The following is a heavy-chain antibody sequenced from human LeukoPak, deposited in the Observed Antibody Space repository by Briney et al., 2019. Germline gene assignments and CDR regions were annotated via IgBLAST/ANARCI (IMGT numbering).Heavy chain of an antibody. CDR3: ARAGCSGGSCYSSYFDY. Sequence: ASVKVSCKASGGTFSSYAISWVRQAPGQGLEWMGGIIPIFGTANYAQKFQGRVTITADESTSTAYMELSSLRSEDTAVYYCARAGCSGGSCYSSYFDYRGQGTLVTVSS. D-gene: IGHD2-15*01. CDR2: IIPIFGTA. V-gene: IGHV1-69*13. J-gene: IGHJ4*02. CDR1: GGTFSSYA.